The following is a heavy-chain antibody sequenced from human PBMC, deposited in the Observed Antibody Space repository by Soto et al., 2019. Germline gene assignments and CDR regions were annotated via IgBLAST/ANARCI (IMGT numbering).Heavy chain of an antibody. CDR2: ISGSGVST. V-gene: IGHV3-23*01. D-gene: IGHD5-12*01. CDR1: GFTFSRYT. Sequence: PGGSLRLSCAASGFTFSRYTMSWVRQAPGKGLEWVSAISGSGVSTYYADSVKGRFTISRDNSKNTLYLQMNSLRAEDTAVYYCAKGSGYNSYFDYWGQGTLVTVSS. CDR3: AKGSGYNSYFDY. J-gene: IGHJ4*02.